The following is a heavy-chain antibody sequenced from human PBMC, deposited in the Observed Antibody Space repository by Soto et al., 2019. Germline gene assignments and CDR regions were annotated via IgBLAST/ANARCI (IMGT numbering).Heavy chain of an antibody. CDR3: ARRAYSSGWTPHGMDV. D-gene: IGHD6-19*01. CDR2: IYYSGST. Sequence: QLQLQESGPGLVKPSETLSLTCTVSGGSISSSSYYWGWIRQPPGKGLEWIGSIYYSGSTYYNPSLKSRVTISVDTSKNQFSLKLSSVTAADTAVYYCARRAYSSGWTPHGMDVWGQGTTVTVSS. CDR1: GGSISSSSYY. V-gene: IGHV4-39*01. J-gene: IGHJ6*02.